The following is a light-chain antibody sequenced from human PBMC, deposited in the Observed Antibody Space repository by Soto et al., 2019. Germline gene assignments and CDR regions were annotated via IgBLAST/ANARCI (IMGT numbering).Light chain of an antibody. Sequence: EIVLTQSPATLSLSPGERATLSCRASQSIGLAIAWYQHKTGQAPRLLIFDASQRATGIPARFRDSGSGTDFTLSISSLEPEDFEVYYCQQRTDRPPWTFGRGTKVESK. J-gene: IGKJ1*01. CDR1: QSIGLA. V-gene: IGKV3-11*01. CDR2: DAS. CDR3: QQRTDRPPWT.